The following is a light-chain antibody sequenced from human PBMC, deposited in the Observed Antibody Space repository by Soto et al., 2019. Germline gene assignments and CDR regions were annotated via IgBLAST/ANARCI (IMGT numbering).Light chain of an antibody. CDR1: QRISSTF. CDR2: GAS. J-gene: IGKJ1*01. V-gene: IGKV3-20*01. Sequence: EIVLTQSPGTLSLSPGVRASLSCRASQRISSTFLAWYQQKPGQAPRLLIYGASSRATGIPDRFSGSGSGTDFTLTISRLEAEDFAMYYCQQCGGSPTFGQGTKVEVK. CDR3: QQCGGSPT.